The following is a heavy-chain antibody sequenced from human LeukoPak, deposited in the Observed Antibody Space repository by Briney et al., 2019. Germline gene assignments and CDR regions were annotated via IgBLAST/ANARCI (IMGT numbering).Heavy chain of an antibody. Sequence: PGGSLRLSCAASGFTFSSYSMNWVRQAPEKGLEWVSSISSRSSYIYYADSVKGRFTISRDNAKNSLYLQMNSLRAEDTAVYYCARRIAEAVDYWGQGTLVTVSS. CDR2: ISSRSSYI. CDR3: ARRIAEAVDY. V-gene: IGHV3-21*01. D-gene: IGHD6-19*01. J-gene: IGHJ4*02. CDR1: GFTFSSYS.